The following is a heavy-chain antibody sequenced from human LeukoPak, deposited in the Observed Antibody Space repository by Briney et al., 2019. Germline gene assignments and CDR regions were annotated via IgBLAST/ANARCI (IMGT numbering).Heavy chain of an antibody. CDR3: ARENPNYYDRGGYYFDY. D-gene: IGHD3-22*01. J-gene: IGHJ4*02. Sequence: PSETLSLTCTVSGGSISSYYWSWIRQPPGKGLEWIGYIHYSGSTNYNPSLKSRVTISVDTSKNQFSLKLSSVTAADTAVYYCARENPNYYDRGGYYFDYWGQGTLVTVSS. CDR2: IHYSGST. V-gene: IGHV4-59*01. CDR1: GGSISSYY.